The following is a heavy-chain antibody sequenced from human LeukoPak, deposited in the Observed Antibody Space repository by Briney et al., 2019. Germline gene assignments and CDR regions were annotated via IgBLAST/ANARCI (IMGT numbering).Heavy chain of an antibody. V-gene: IGHV3-21*01. CDR3: ARVSGEMATITSFDY. CDR2: ISSSSRYI. Sequence: GGSLRLSCAASGFTFSSYSMNWVRQAPGKGLEWVSSISSSSRYIYYADSVKGRFTISRDNAKNSLYLQMNSLRAEDTAVYYCARVSGEMATITSFDYWGQGTLVTVSS. D-gene: IGHD5-24*01. J-gene: IGHJ4*02. CDR1: GFTFSSYS.